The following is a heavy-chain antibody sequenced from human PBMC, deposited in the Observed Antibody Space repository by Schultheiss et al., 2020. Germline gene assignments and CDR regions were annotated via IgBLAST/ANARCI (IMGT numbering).Heavy chain of an antibody. CDR2: IDPSDSYT. CDR3: ARSPQVPLPDAFDI. CDR1: GYSFTSYW. Sequence: GGSLRLSCKGSGYSFTSYWISWVRQMPGKGLEWMGRIDPSDSYTNYSPSFQGRISISADKSINTAYLQWSGLKASDTALYYCARSPQVPLPDAFDIWGQGTMVTVSS. J-gene: IGHJ3*02. V-gene: IGHV5-10-1*01. D-gene: IGHD1-26*01.